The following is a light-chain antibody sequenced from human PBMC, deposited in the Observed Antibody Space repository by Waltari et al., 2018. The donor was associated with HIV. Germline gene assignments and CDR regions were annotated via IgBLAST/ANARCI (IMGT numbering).Light chain of an antibody. J-gene: IGLJ1*01. CDR2: DVS. Sequence: QFALTQPRSVSGSPGQSVTISCTGTSSDVGDYNSVSWYQQHPGKAPKLMIYDVSKVPSGVPDRFSGSKSGNTASLTISGLQAEDEADYYCCSYAGTYTYVFGTGTKVTVL. CDR1: SSDVGDYNS. CDR3: CSYAGTYTYV. V-gene: IGLV2-11*01.